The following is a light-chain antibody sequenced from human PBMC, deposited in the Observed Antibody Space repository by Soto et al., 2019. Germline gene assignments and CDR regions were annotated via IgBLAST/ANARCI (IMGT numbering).Light chain of an antibody. CDR3: AQYNSYSS. CDR1: QRISTW. V-gene: IGKV1-5*03. Sequence: DIQMTQSPSTLSASVGDRVTITCRASQRISTWLAWYQQKPGKAPKLLIYKASTLESGVPSRFSGSGSGTEYTLTISSLQPDEFATYYCAQYNSYSSFGQGTKVEIK. CDR2: KAS. J-gene: IGKJ1*01.